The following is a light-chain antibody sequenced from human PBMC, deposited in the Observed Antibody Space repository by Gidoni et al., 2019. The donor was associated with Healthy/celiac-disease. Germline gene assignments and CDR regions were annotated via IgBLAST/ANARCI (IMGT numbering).Light chain of an antibody. Sequence: IVMTQSPATLSVSPGESATLSCRASQSVSSNLAWYQQKPGQAPRVLSYGASTRATGIPARFSGSGSGTEFTLTISSLQSEDVAVYYCQQYNNWPRGTFGQGTKVEIK. CDR3: QQYNNWPRGT. J-gene: IGKJ1*01. CDR1: QSVSSN. V-gene: IGKV3-15*01. CDR2: GAS.